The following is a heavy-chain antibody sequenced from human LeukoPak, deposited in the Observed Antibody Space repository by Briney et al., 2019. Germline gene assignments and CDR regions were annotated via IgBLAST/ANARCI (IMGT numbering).Heavy chain of an antibody. V-gene: IGHV3-43D*04. Sequence: PGGSLRLSCAASGFIFDDYAMHWVRQAPGKGLEWLSLISWNGASTFYADSVKGRFTISRDNSKNSLYLQMHSLRVEDTALYYCAKWETVNGYFDLWGRGTLVTVSS. J-gene: IGHJ2*01. CDR2: ISWNGAST. CDR3: AKWETVNGYFDL. CDR1: GFIFDDYA. D-gene: IGHD1-26*01.